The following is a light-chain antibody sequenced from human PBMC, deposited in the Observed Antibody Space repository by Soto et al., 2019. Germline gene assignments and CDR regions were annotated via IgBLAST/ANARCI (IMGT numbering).Light chain of an antibody. CDR1: QSVTSSS. Sequence: EIVLTQSPGTLSLSPGERATLFCRACQSVTSSSIAWHQQKPGQAPRLLIYGASSRATGIPDRFSASGSGTDFTLTISRLESEDSAVYYCQHYGSSPGLTFGGGTKVDIK. CDR2: GAS. CDR3: QHYGSSPGLT. V-gene: IGKV3-20*01. J-gene: IGKJ4*01.